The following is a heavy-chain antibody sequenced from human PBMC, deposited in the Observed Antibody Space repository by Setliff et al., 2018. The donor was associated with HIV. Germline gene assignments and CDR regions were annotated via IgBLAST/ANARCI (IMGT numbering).Heavy chain of an antibody. J-gene: IGHJ5*02. Sequence: SETLSLTCTVSGGSFIGSSFQSTWIRQTPGKGLEWIADIAYSGTTMYTNYNPSLESRVIISEDTSRDQFFLKLTSVTAADTAVYYCARHDCGGDCSINWFDPWGQGTLVTVSS. V-gene: IGHV4-39*01. CDR1: GGSFIGSSFQ. D-gene: IGHD2-21*02. CDR2: IAYSGTTMYT. CDR3: ARHDCGGDCSINWFDP.